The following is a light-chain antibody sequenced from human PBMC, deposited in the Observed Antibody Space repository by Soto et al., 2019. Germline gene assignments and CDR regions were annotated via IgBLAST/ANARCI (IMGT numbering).Light chain of an antibody. CDR2: GAA. CDR3: QQYGSSPTWT. CDR1: QSVSSSY. V-gene: IGKV3-20*01. Sequence: EIVLTQSPGTLSLSPGERATISCRASQSVSSSYLAWYQQKPGQAPRLLIYGAASRATGIPDRFSGSGSGTDYILTISRLEPEDSAVDYCQQYGSSPTWTFGQGTKVDIK. J-gene: IGKJ1*01.